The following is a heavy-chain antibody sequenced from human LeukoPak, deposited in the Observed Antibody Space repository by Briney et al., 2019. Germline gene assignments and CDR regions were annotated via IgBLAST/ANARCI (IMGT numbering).Heavy chain of an antibody. CDR2: ISWNSGSI. Sequence: PGRSLRLSCAASGFTFDDYAMHWVRQAPGKGLEWVSGISWNSGSIGYADSVKGRFTISRDNAKNSLYLQMNSLRAEDTALYYCAKASHQEWYFDLWGRGTLVTVSS. V-gene: IGHV3-9*01. CDR1: GFTFDDYA. J-gene: IGHJ2*01. CDR3: AKASHQEWYFDL.